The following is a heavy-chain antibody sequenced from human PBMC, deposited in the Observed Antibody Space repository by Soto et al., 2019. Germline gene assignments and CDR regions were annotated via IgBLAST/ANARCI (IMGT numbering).Heavy chain of an antibody. D-gene: IGHD4-4*01. CDR2: IYWNDDK. CDR1: GFSLRTTGVA. J-gene: IGHJ4*02. CDR3: PHTHGSSHYPGLFDY. Sequence: QITLKESGPTLVKPTQTLTLTCTFSGFSLRTTGVAVGWIRQPPGKALDWLALIYWNDDKRYRPSLKSRLTITQHPSKNPVLITVTNMDPSDTDPYSWPHTHGSSHYPGLFDYWRQGTLVRVSS. V-gene: IGHV2-5*01.